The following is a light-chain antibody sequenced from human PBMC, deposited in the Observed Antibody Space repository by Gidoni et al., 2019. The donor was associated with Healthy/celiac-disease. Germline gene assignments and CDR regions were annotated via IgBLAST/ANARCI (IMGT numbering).Light chain of an antibody. V-gene: IGLV2-11*01. Sequence: SALTQPRSVSGSPGPSVTISCTGTSSDVVGYNYVSWYQQPPGKAPKLMIYDVSKRPSGVPDRFSGSKSGNTASLTISGLQAEDEADYYCCSHAGSYTYVFGTGTKVTVL. J-gene: IGLJ1*01. CDR2: DVS. CDR1: SSDVVGYNY. CDR3: CSHAGSYTYV.